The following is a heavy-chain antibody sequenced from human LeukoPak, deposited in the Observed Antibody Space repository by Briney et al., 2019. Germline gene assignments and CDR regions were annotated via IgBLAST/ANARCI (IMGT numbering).Heavy chain of an antibody. CDR2: IGSSGYYI. J-gene: IGHJ4*02. D-gene: IGHD2/OR15-2a*01. Sequence: GGSLRLSCAASGFTFSTYTMNWVRQAPGKGLEWVSCIGSSGYYIYYADSVKGRFTISRDNANNSLYLHMNSLRAEDTAVYYCARVRIMCMSYYWGQGTVDTVFS. CDR3: ARVRIMCMSYY. CDR1: GFTFSTYT. V-gene: IGHV3-21*01.